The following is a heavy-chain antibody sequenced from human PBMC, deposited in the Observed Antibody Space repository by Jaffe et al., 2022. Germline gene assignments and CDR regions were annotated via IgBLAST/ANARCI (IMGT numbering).Heavy chain of an antibody. J-gene: IGHJ3*02. CDR1: GGSISSYY. D-gene: IGHD2-2*01. CDR2: IYYSGST. Sequence: QVQLQESGPGLVKPSETLSLTCTVSGGSISSYYWSWIRQPPGKGLEWIGYIYYSGSTNYNPSLKSRVTISVDTSKNQFSLKLSSVTAADTAVYYCARDRTGYCSSTSCYGAFDIWGQGTMVTVSS. CDR3: ARDRTGYCSSTSCYGAFDI. V-gene: IGHV4-59*01.